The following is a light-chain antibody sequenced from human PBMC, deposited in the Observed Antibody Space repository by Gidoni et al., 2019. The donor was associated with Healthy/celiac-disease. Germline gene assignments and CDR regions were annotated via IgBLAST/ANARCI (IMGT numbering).Light chain of an antibody. CDR3: MQALQTPLLT. J-gene: IGKJ4*01. V-gene: IGKV2-28*01. Sequence: IVTTQSPLSLPVTPGEPASISCRSSQSLLHSNGYNYLDWYLQKPGQSPQLLIYLGSNRASGVPDRFSGSGSGTDFTLKISRVEDEDVGVYYCMQALQTPLLTFGGGTKVEIK. CDR1: QSLLHSNGYNY. CDR2: LGS.